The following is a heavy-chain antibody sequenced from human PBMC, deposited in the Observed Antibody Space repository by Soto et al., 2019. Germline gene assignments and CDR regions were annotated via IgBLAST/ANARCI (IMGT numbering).Heavy chain of an antibody. V-gene: IGHV4-34*01. CDR1: GGSFSGYY. D-gene: IGHD6-25*01. J-gene: IGHJ5*02. Sequence: SETLSLTCAVYGGSFSGYYWSWIRQPPGEGLEFIGSMYYSGTTYYNPSLKSRVTISVDTSKNQFTLKLISVTAADTAVYYCAVVDSTGNWFDPWGEGALVTVSS. CDR2: MYYSGTT. CDR3: AVVDSTGNWFDP.